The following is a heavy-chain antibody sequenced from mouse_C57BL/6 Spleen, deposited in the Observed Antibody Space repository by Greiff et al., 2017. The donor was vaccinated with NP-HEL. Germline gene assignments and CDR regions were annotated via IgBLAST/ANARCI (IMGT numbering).Heavy chain of an antibody. CDR1: GYAFSSSW. CDR3: DLYYDGSSYWYFGV. V-gene: IGHV1-82*01. Sequence: VQLQQSGPELVKPGASVKISCKASGYAFSSSWMNWVKQRPGKGLEWIGRIYPGDGDTNYNGKFKGKATLTADKSSSTTYMQLSSLKSEDAAVYFCDLYYDGSSYWYFGVWGTGTTVTVSS. CDR2: IYPGDGDT. J-gene: IGHJ1*03. D-gene: IGHD1-1*01.